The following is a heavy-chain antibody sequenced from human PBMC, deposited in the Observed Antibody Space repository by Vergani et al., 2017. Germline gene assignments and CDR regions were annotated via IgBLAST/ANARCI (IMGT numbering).Heavy chain of an antibody. Sequence: QAQLVQSGAEVKQPGSSVRVSCKASRDIFNSFAVNWVRQAPGHGPEGLGGLIPVFGIPKYAHKFQDRLTISPNRSTNIAYMELKSLRSEDTAVYYCAPTGGIVGATRAFDIWGQGTMVTVSS. CDR3: APTGGIVGATRAFDI. J-gene: IGHJ3*02. CDR2: LIPVFGIP. D-gene: IGHD1-26*01. V-gene: IGHV1-69*14. CDR1: RDIFNSFA.